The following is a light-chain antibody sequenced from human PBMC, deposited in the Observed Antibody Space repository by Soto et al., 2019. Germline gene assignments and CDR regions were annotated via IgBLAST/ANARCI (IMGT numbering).Light chain of an antibody. V-gene: IGKV3-20*01. J-gene: IGKJ2*01. CDR1: QSVSSNY. CDR3: QQYGSSPVT. Sequence: EIVLTQSPGTLSLSPGERATLSCRASQSVSSNYLAWYQQKSGQAPRLLIHGASSRATGIPDSFSGSGSGPDFTLTISRLEPEDFAVYYCQQYGSSPVTFGQGTKLEIK. CDR2: GAS.